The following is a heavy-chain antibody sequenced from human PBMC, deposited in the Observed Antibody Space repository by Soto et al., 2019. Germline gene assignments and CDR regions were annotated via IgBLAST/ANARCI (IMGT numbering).Heavy chain of an antibody. D-gene: IGHD3-10*01. Sequence: GGSLRLSCAASGFTFSDYALSRVRPAPGKRLEWVSVISGSGGSTYYADSVKGRFTISRDNSNNTLYLQMNSLRAEDTSVYYCAKDLTRGGNTDAFDIWGQGTMVTVSS. CDR1: GFTFSDYA. V-gene: IGHV3-23*01. CDR3: AKDLTRGGNTDAFDI. J-gene: IGHJ3*02. CDR2: ISGSGGST.